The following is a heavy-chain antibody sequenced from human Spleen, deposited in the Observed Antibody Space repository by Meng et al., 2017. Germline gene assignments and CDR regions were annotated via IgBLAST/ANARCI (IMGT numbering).Heavy chain of an antibody. CDR3: ASGISAAGTGPFDY. D-gene: IGHD6-13*01. CDR2: IYHSGST. CDR1: GYSISSTYY. J-gene: IGHJ4*02. Sequence: SETLSLTCTVSGYSISSTYYWGWIRQPPGKGLEWIGSIYHSGSTYYNPSLKSRVTISLDTSKNQFSLKLSLVTAADMAVYYCASGISAAGTGPFDYWGQGTLVTVSS. V-gene: IGHV4-38-2*02.